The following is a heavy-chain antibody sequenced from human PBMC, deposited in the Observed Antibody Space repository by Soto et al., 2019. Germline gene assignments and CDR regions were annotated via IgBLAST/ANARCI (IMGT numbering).Heavy chain of an antibody. V-gene: IGHV3-66*01. J-gene: IGHJ4*02. D-gene: IGHD2-2*01. Sequence: EVQLVESGGGLVQPGGSLRLSCVASGFSVSSNYMTWVRQAPGKGLQWVSVIYSGGDTNYVDSVRGRFTISRDNSKNTLFLQMNSLRAEDTAVYYCAGGPSYCTSYNCYHGHYDYWGQGTLVTVSS. CDR1: GFSVSSNY. CDR3: AGGPSYCTSYNCYHGHYDY. CDR2: IYSGGDT.